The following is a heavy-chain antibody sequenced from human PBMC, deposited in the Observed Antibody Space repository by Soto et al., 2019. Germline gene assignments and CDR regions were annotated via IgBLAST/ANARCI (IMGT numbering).Heavy chain of an antibody. CDR3: LRERRGGLQDPFDF. CDR1: RASISSFY. CDR2: IYYNEST. J-gene: IGHJ1*01. Sequence: PSETLSLACAVSRASISSFYWSWVRQPPGKGLEWIGYIYYNESTKYNPSLKSRVTISVDTSKNQFSLNLSSVTAADTAVYYCLRERRGGLQDPFDFWGQGYPVIVSS. D-gene: IGHD5-12*01. V-gene: IGHV4-59*01.